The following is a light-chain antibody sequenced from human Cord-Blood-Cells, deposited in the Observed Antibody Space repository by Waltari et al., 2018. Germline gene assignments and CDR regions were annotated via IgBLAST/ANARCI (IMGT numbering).Light chain of an antibody. CDR2: AAS. J-gene: IGKJ3*01. CDR3: QQSYSTLFT. Sequence: DLQMTQSPSSLPASVGDRVTITSRASQSISSYLNWYQQKPGKAPKLLIYAASSLQSGVPSRFSGSGSGTDFTLTISSPQPEDFATYYCQQSYSTLFTFGPGTKVDIK. V-gene: IGKV1-39*01. CDR1: QSISSY.